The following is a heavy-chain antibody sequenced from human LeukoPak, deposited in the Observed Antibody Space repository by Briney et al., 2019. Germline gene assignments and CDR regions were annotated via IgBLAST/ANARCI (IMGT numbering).Heavy chain of an antibody. J-gene: IGHJ4*02. CDR3: ARVSSSSWYFDY. V-gene: IGHV3-74*01. Sequence: GGSLRLSCAASGFTFSSYWMHWVRQAPGKGLVWVSRINSDGNATRYADSVKGRFTISRDNAKNTLYLQMNSLRAEDTAVYYCARVSSSSWYFDYWGQGTLVTVSS. CDR2: INSDGNAT. CDR1: GFTFSSYW. D-gene: IGHD6-13*01.